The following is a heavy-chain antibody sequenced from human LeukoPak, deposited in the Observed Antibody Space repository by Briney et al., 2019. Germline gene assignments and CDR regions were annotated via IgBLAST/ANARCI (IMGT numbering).Heavy chain of an antibody. D-gene: IGHD3-10*01. CDR1: GYTFTSYG. J-gene: IGHJ6*03. Sequence: ASVKVSCKASGYTFTSYGISWVRQAPGQGLEWMGWISAYNGNTNYAQKLQGRVTMTTDTSTSTAYMELRSLRSDDTAVYYCARGVLGFGELSYYYYMDVWGKGTTVTISS. V-gene: IGHV1-18*01. CDR3: ARGVLGFGELSYYYYMDV. CDR2: ISAYNGNT.